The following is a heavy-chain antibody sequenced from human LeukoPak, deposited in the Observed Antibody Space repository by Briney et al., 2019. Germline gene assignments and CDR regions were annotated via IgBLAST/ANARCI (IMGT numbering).Heavy chain of an antibody. Sequence: PGRSLRLSCAASGFTFDDYAMHWVRQAPGKGLEWVSGISWNSGSIGYADSVKGRFTISRDNAKNSLYLQMNSLRAEDTALYYCAKDMMEDSSSFDYWGQGTLVTVSS. CDR1: GFTFDDYA. D-gene: IGHD6-13*01. J-gene: IGHJ4*02. CDR3: AKDMMEDSSSFDY. CDR2: ISWNSGSI. V-gene: IGHV3-9*01.